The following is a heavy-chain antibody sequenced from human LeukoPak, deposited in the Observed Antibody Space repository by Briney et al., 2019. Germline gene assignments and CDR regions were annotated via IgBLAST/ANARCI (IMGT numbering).Heavy chain of an antibody. D-gene: IGHD2-15*01. J-gene: IGHJ4*02. Sequence: SETLSLTCAVSGCSISSGYYWGWIRQPPGKGLEWTGSIYHSGSTYYNPSLKSRVTISVDTSKNQFSLKLSSVTAADTAVYYCARAGYCSGGSCYYFDYWGQGTLVTVSS. CDR2: IYHSGST. CDR3: ARAGYCSGGSCYYFDY. V-gene: IGHV4-38-2*01. CDR1: GCSISSGYY.